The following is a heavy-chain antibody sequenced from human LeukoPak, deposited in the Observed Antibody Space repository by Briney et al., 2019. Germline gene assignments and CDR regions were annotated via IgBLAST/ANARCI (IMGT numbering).Heavy chain of an antibody. Sequence: PGGSLRLSCAASGFTFSSYEMNWVRQAPGKGLEWVSYISSSGSTIYYADSVKGRFTISRDNAKNSLYLQMNSLRAEDTAVYYCARGGIDGSGSYYPYYYYYYYMDVWGKGTTVTISS. V-gene: IGHV3-48*03. CDR1: GFTFSSYE. CDR2: ISSSGSTI. CDR3: ARGGIDGSGSYYPYYYYYYYMDV. J-gene: IGHJ6*03. D-gene: IGHD3-10*01.